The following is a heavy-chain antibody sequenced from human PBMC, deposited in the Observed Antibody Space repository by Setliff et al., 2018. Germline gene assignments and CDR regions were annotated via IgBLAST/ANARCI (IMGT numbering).Heavy chain of an antibody. Sequence: ASVKVSCKASGYTFTSYGISWVRQAPGQGLEWMGWISAYNGNTNYAEKLQGRVTMTTDTSTSTAYMELRSLRSDDTAVYYCARGYSSSWQSRMGFDPWGQGTLVTVSS. CDR3: ARGYSSSWQSRMGFDP. CDR2: ISAYNGNT. D-gene: IGHD6-13*01. CDR1: GYTFTSYG. V-gene: IGHV1-18*01. J-gene: IGHJ5*02.